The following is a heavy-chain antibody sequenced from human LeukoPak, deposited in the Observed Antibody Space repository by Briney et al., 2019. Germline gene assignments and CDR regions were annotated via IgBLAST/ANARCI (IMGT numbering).Heavy chain of an antibody. CDR2: IYYGGSA. CDR3: ARQPNIVVVDNWFDP. V-gene: IGHV4-39*07. D-gene: IGHD2-15*01. CDR1: GGSITSSGFY. J-gene: IGHJ5*02. Sequence: SETLSLTCTVSGGSITSSGFYWGWIRQPPGKGLEWIGSIYYGGSAYYNPSLKSRVTISVDTSKNQFSLKLSSVTAADTAVYYCARQPNIVVVDNWFDPWGQGTLVAVSS.